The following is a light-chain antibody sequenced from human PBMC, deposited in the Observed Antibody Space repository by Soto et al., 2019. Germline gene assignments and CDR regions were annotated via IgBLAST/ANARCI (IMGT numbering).Light chain of an antibody. CDR1: RSDVGGCNY. J-gene: IGLJ2*01. Sequence: QSALTQPASVSGSPGQSITISCTGSRSDVGGCNYVSWYQQHPGKAPQVLIYEVSNRPSGVSNRFSGSKSGNTASLTISGLQADDEADYYCSSYTSSHTWVFGGGTKLTVL. CDR2: EVS. V-gene: IGLV2-14*01. CDR3: SSYTSSHTWV.